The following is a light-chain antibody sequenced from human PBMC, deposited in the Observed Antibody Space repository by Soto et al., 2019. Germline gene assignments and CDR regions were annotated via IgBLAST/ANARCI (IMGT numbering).Light chain of an antibody. CDR3: QQVYSFPHT. Sequence: DIQMTQSPASLSASVGDRVSITCRASQTISSYLNWYQQKPGAAPKLLIYSASTLQSGVPSRFSGSGFGTDYTLTISSLQPEDFATYYCQQVYSFPHTFGQGTKLEV. J-gene: IGKJ2*01. CDR2: SAS. CDR1: QTISSY. V-gene: IGKV1-39*01.